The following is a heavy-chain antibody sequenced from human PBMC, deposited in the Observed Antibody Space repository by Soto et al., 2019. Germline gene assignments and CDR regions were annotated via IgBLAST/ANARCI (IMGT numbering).Heavy chain of an antibody. CDR3: ARVPYGDY. CDR1: GYGFTTYG. J-gene: IGHJ4*02. V-gene: IGHV1-18*01. Sequence: QVHLVQSGAEVKKPGASVKVSCKGSGYGFTTYGITWVRQAPGQGLEWMAWISAHNGNTNYAQKPQARVTVTRDTSTSTAYMELRSLRSDDTAVSYCARVPYGDYWGQGALVTVSS. CDR2: ISAHNGNT. D-gene: IGHD4-17*01.